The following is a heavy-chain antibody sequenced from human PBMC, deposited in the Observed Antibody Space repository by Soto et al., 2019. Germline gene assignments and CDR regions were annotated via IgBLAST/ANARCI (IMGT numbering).Heavy chain of an antibody. D-gene: IGHD3-9*01. J-gene: IGHJ6*02. CDR3: ARYYDILTGPPYGMDV. Sequence: ASVKVSCKASGCTFTGYYMHWVRQAPGQGLEWMGWINPNSGGTNYAQKFQGWVTMTRDTSISTAYMELSRLRSDDTAVYYCARYYDILTGPPYGMDVWGQGTTVTVSS. CDR2: INPNSGGT. CDR1: GCTFTGYY. V-gene: IGHV1-2*04.